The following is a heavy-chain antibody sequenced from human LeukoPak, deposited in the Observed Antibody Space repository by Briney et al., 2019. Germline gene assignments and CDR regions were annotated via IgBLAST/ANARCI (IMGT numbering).Heavy chain of an antibody. CDR1: GFTFSSYG. CDR2: ISYDGSNK. J-gene: IGHJ4*02. V-gene: IGHV3-30*18. Sequence: GGSLRLSCAASGFTFSSYGMHWVRQAPGKGLEWVAVISYDGSNKYYADSVKGRFTISRDNSKNTLYLQMNSLRAEDTAVYYCAKEGFTYYYDSSGYPFDYWGQGTLVTVSS. CDR3: AKEGFTYYYDSSGYPFDY. D-gene: IGHD3-22*01.